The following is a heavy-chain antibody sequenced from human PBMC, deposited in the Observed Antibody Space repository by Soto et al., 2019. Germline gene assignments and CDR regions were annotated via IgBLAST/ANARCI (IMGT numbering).Heavy chain of an antibody. D-gene: IGHD2-21*02. CDR1: GFTFSKYA. V-gene: IGHV3-23*01. CDR3: AKDDVAGDGLWLVSD. J-gene: IGHJ4*02. Sequence: DVQLLESGGGLVQPGGSLRLSCVASGFTFSKYAMIWVRQAPGKGQEWVSGITGSGNTIEYADSVKGRFSISRDNSNNRGDLEMNSLRAEYAAMYYCAKDDVAGDGLWLVSDWGQGTLVYVS. CDR2: ITGSGNTI.